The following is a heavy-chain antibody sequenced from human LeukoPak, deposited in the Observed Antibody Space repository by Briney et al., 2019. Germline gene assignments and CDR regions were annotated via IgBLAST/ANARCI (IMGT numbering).Heavy chain of an antibody. V-gene: IGHV3-23*01. D-gene: IGHD2-21*02. Sequence: GGSLRLSCAASGFTFSSYAVSWVRQAPGKGLEWVSAISGSGGSTYYADSVKGRFTISRDNSKNTLYLQMNSLRAEDTAVYYCAKRTAIPNVNWFDPWGQGTLVTVSS. CDR3: AKRTAIPNVNWFDP. CDR2: ISGSGGST. J-gene: IGHJ5*02. CDR1: GFTFSSYA.